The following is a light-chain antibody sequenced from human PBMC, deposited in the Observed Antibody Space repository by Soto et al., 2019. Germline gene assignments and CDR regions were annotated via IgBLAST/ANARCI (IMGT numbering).Light chain of an antibody. J-gene: IGLJ1*01. V-gene: IGLV2-8*01. CDR2: EVN. Sequence: QSALTQPPSASGSPGQSVTISCTGTNSDFAGYNFVSWFQQHPGKAPRLIIYEVNERPSGVPHRFSGSKSGNTASLTISGLQADEEADYYCSSYITSNNLRVFGTGTKLTVL. CDR3: SSYITSNNLRV. CDR1: NSDFAGYNF.